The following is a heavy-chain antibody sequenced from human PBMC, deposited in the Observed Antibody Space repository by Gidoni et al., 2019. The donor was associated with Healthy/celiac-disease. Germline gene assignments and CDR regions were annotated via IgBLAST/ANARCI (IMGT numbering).Heavy chain of an antibody. J-gene: IGHJ4*02. CDR1: GGPFSTYA. CDR3: AREAAIAAADGL. CDR2: NNPIFGTA. Sequence: QVQLVQSGAEVKKPGSSVKVSCKASGGPFSTYAISWVRQAPGQGLEWMGGNNPIFGTANYAQKFQGRVTITADKSTSTAYMELSSLRSEDTAVYYCAREAAIAAADGLWGQGTLVTVSS. D-gene: IGHD6-13*01. V-gene: IGHV1-69*06.